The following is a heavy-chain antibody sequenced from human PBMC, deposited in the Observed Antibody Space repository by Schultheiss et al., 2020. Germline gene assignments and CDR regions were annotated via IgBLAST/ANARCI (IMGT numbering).Heavy chain of an antibody. CDR1: GGSVSSGSYY. D-gene: IGHD3-16*02. CDR2: IYHSGST. Sequence: SETLSLTCTVSGGSVSSGSYYWGWIRQPPGKGLEWIGSIYHSGSTYYNPSLKSRVTISVDTSKNQFSLKLSSVTAADTAVYYCARVAYDYIWGSYPQVYFDYWGQGTLVTVSS. J-gene: IGHJ4*02. V-gene: IGHV4-39*07. CDR3: ARVAYDYIWGSYPQVYFDY.